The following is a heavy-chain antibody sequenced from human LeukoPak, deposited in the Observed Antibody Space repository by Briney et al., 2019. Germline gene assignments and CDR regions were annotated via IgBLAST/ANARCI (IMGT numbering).Heavy chain of an antibody. CDR3: ARGSAKGGRGLQWLVQGVNDY. CDR1: GFTFSNNA. Sequence: GGSLRLSCSASGFTFSNNAMHWVRQAPGKGLEYVSGISRNGGSTHYVDSVKGRFTISRDNSKNTLYLQMSSLRAEDTAVYYCARGSAKGGRGLQWLVQGVNDYWGQGTLVTVSS. CDR2: ISRNGGST. V-gene: IGHV3-64D*09. D-gene: IGHD6-19*01. J-gene: IGHJ4*02.